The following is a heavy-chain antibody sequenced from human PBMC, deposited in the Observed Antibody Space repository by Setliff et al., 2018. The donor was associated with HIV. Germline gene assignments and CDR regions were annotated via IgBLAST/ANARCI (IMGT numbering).Heavy chain of an antibody. J-gene: IGHJ4*02. V-gene: IGHV3-21*01. Sequence: GGSLRLSCAASGFTFSSYSMNWVRQAPGKGLEWVSFISSGNSYIYYADSVKGRFTISRDNAKNSLFLRMNSLRAEDTAVYYCARSHPPDYWGQGTLVTVS. CDR1: GFTFSSYS. CDR2: ISSGNSYI. CDR3: ARSHPPDY.